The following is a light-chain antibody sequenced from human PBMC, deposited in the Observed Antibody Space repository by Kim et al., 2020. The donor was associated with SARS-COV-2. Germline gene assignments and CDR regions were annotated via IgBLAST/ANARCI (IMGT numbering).Light chain of an antibody. J-gene: IGKJ1*01. V-gene: IGKV1-5*03. Sequence: TSVGDRVTITCRASQSISSWLAWYQLKPGKAPKLLFYKASSLESGVPSRFSGSGSGTEFTLTIGSLQPDDFATYYCQQYNSYPWTFGQGTKVDIK. CDR2: KAS. CDR3: QQYNSYPWT. CDR1: QSISSW.